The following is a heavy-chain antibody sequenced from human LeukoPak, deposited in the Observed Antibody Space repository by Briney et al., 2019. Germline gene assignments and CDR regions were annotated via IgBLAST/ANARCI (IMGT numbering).Heavy chain of an antibody. CDR1: GFTFSSYE. D-gene: IGHD2-15*01. CDR3: ARDEQDIVVVVAGQPSYYMDV. J-gene: IGHJ6*03. CDR2: ISSSGSTM. V-gene: IGHV3-48*03. Sequence: GGSLRLSCAASGFTFSSYEMNWVRQASGKGLEWVSYISSSGSTMYYADSVKGRFTISRDNAKKSLYLQMNSLRAEDTAVYYCARDEQDIVVVVAGQPSYYMDVWGKGTTVTISS.